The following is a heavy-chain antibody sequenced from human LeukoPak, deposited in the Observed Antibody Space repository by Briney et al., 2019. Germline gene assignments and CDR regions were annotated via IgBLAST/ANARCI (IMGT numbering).Heavy chain of an antibody. CDR3: AVDVAAINTRVHY. CDR2: ISYDGSNK. D-gene: IGHD5-24*01. V-gene: IGHV3-30*03. CDR1: GFTFSSYG. Sequence: QPGGSLRLSCAASGFTFSSYGMHWVRQAPGKGLEWVAVISYDGSNKYYADSAKGRFIISRDNSKNTVYLEMNGLRVEDTAVYYCAVDVAAINTRVHYWGQGTLVTVSS. J-gene: IGHJ4*02.